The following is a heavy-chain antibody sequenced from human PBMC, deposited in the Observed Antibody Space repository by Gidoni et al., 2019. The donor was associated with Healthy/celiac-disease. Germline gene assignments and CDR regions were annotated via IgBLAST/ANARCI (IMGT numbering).Heavy chain of an antibody. CDR1: GGSVSSGSYY. CDR2: IYYSGST. D-gene: IGHD6-6*01. J-gene: IGHJ2*01. CDR3: ARRSRRRSSIAARDSYWYFDL. Sequence: QVQLQESGPGLVKPSETLSLTCTVSGGSVSSGSYYWRWLRQPPGKGLEWIGYIYYSGSTNYNPSLKSRVTISVDTSKNQFSLKLSSVTAADTAVYYCARRSRRRSSIAARDSYWYFDLWGRGTLVTVSS. V-gene: IGHV4-61*01.